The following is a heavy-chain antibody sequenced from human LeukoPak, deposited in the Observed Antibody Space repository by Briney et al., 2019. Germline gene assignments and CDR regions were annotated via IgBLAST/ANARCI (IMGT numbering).Heavy chain of an antibody. CDR2: IYYSGST. Sequence: SETLSLTCAVYGGSFSSYYWSWIRQPPGKGLEWIGYIYYSGSTNYNPSLKSRVTISVDTSKNQFSLELSSVTAADTAVYYCARDSMGATSLWGQGTLVTVSS. CDR1: GGSFSSYY. V-gene: IGHV4-59*01. J-gene: IGHJ4*02. D-gene: IGHD1-26*01. CDR3: ARDSMGATSL.